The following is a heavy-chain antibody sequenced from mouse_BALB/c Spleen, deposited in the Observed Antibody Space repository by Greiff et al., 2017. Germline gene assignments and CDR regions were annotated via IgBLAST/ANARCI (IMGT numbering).Heavy chain of an antibody. D-gene: IGHD3-3*01. CDR1: GFTFSSYA. J-gene: IGHJ4*01. V-gene: IGHV5-6-5*01. CDR3: ARRGRNYYAMDY. CDR2: ISSGGST. Sequence: DVKLVESGGGLVKPGGSLKLSCAVSGFTFSSYAMSWVRQTPEKRLEWVASISSGGSTYYPDSVKGRFTISRDNARNILYLQMSNLRSEDTAMYYCARRGRNYYAMDYWGQGTSVTVSS.